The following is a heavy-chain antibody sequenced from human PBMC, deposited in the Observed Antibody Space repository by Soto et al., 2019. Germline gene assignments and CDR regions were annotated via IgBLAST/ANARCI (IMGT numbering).Heavy chain of an antibody. V-gene: IGHV3-21*01. D-gene: IGHD2-2*02. J-gene: IGHJ6*02. CDR1: GFPFSSYS. CDR2: ISIRSDI. CDR3: AREYTAWPRDYGLDV. Sequence: GGSLRLSCVVSGFPFSSYSINLVRQSPGKGLEWVSSISIRSDIYYADSVKGRLTISRDNAKNSVSLQMNRLRAEDTDVYYCAREYTAWPRDYGLDVWGQGTTVTVSS.